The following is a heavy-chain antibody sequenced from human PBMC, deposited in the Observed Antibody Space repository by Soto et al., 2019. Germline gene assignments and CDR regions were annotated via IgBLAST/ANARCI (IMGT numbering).Heavy chain of an antibody. Sequence: GGSLRLSCAASGFTFSSYAMSWVRQAPGKGLEWVSAISGSGGSTYYADSVKGRFTISRANSKNTLYLQMNSLRAEDTAVYYCAKDPIPLLEWLLDSPDGPFDYWGQGTLVTVSS. J-gene: IGHJ4*02. V-gene: IGHV3-23*01. D-gene: IGHD3-3*01. CDR2: ISGSGGST. CDR3: AKDPIPLLEWLLDSPDGPFDY. CDR1: GFTFSSYA.